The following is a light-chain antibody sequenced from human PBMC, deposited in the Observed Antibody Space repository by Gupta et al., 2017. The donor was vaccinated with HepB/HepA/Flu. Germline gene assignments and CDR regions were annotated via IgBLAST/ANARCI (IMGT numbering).Light chain of an antibody. V-gene: IGLV2-11*01. CDR2: DVS. CDR3: CSYAGTYSWV. J-gene: IGLJ3*02. Sequence: QSALTQPRSVSESPGQSVTISCTGTSSDVGSYNYVFWYQQHPGKAPKLMIYDVSKRPSGVPDRFSGSKSGNAASLTISGLQAEDEADYYCCSYAGTYSWVFGGGTKLTVL. CDR1: SSDVGSYNY.